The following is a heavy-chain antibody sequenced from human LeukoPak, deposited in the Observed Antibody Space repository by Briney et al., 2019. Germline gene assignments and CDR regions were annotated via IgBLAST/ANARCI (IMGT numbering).Heavy chain of an antibody. V-gene: IGHV4-59*12. Sequence: SETLSLTCTVSGGSISSYYWSWIRQPPGKGLEWIGYIYYSGSTNYNPSLKSRVTMSVDTSKNQFSLKLSSVTAADTAVYYCARVGGSWPDYWGQGTLVTVAS. CDR2: IYYSGST. CDR3: ARVGGSWPDY. D-gene: IGHD6-13*01. CDR1: GGSISSYY. J-gene: IGHJ4*02.